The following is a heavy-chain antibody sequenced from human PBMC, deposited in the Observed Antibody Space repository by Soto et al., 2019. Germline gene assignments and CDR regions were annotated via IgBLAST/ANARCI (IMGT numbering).Heavy chain of an antibody. Sequence: QVQLQQWGAGLLKPSETLSLTCAVYGGSFSGYYWSWIRQPPGKGLEWIGEINHSGSTNYNPSLKSRVTISVDTSKNQFSLKLSSVTAADTAVYYCARGRFGAVAPFDYWGQGTLVTVSS. CDR1: GGSFSGYY. V-gene: IGHV4-34*01. D-gene: IGHD6-19*01. J-gene: IGHJ4*02. CDR2: INHSGST. CDR3: ARGRFGAVAPFDY.